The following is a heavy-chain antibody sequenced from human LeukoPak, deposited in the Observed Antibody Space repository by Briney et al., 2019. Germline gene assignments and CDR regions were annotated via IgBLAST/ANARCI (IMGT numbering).Heavy chain of an antibody. Sequence: ASVKVSCKTSGYPFINYDINWVRQASGQGLEWKGWMRPNSGKTGYAQKFQGRITMTRNISISTAYMELSGLRFDDTAVYFCARERGGQAGSYFPSWGQGALVTVSS. J-gene: IGHJ4*02. V-gene: IGHV1-8*01. CDR1: GYPFINYD. CDR3: ARERGGQAGSYFPS. CDR2: MRPNSGKT. D-gene: IGHD1-26*01.